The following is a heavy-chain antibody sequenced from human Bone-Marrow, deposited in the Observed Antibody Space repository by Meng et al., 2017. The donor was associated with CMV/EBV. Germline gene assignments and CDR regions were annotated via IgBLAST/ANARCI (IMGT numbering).Heavy chain of an antibody. D-gene: IGHD5-18*01. V-gene: IGHV3-30*04. CDR3: VKADTALVGLYYFDH. CDR2: ISYDGSNK. CDR1: GFTFSSCA. Sequence: GGSLRLSCAASGFTFSSCAMHWVRQAPGKGLDWVAVISYDGSNKYYADSVKGRFTISRDNSKNTQYLQMNSLRPEDTAVYYCVKADTALVGLYYFDHWGQGILVTVSS. J-gene: IGHJ4*02.